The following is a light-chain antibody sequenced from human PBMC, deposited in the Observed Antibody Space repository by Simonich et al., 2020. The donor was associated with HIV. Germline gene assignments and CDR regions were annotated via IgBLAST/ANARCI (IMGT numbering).Light chain of an antibody. CDR3: SSYTSSRSNVV. CDR2: DVS. CDR1: SSYVGGYNY. Sequence: QSALTQPASVSGSPGQSITISCTGTSSYVGGYNYVSWYQQHPGKAPKLMIYDVSKRPSGVSNRFSGSKSGNTASLTISGLQAEDEADYYCSSYTSSRSNVVFGGGTKLTVL. J-gene: IGLJ2*01. V-gene: IGLV2-14*01.